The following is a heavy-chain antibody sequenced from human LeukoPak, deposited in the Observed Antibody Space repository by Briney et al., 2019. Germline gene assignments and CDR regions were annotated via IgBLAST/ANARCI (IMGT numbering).Heavy chain of an antibody. CDR3: ASGRQLGY. CDR1: GFTFSNYW. D-gene: IGHD6-13*01. CDR2: KKEDGSEK. Sequence: TGGSLRLSCAASGFTFSNYWMSWVRQAPGKELGWVANKKEDGSEKYYVDSVKGRFTISRDNARNSLYLQMNSLRAEDTAVYYCASGRQLGYWGQGTLVTVSS. J-gene: IGHJ4*02. V-gene: IGHV3-7*01.